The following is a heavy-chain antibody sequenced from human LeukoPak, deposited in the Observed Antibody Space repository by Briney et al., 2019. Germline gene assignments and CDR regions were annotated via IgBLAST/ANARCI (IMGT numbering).Heavy chain of an antibody. CDR3: AGGSDGQGQIDY. D-gene: IGHD1-26*01. V-gene: IGHV1-3*01. J-gene: IGHJ4*02. CDR1: GDTFTRYA. Sequence: ASVKVSCKASGDTFTRYAFHWVRQAPGQGLEWMGWIHAGNGNTQYSQKFQDRVTITRDTSASAVSMELSSLRSEDTAVYYCAGGSDGQGQIDYWGQGTLVTVSS. CDR2: IHAGNGNT.